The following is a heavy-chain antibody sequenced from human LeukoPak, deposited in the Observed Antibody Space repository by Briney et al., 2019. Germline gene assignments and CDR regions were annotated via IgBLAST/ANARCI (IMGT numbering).Heavy chain of an antibody. V-gene: IGHV3-33*06. J-gene: IGHJ4*02. CDR2: IWYDGSNK. D-gene: IGHD3-22*01. Sequence: GGSLRLSCAASGFTFSSYGMHWVRQAPGKGLEWVAVIWYDGSNKYYADSVKGRFTISRDNSKNTLYLQMNSLRAEDTAVYYCAKGSDYYDSSGCDYWGQGTLVTVSS. CDR1: GFTFSSYG. CDR3: AKGSDYYDSSGCDY.